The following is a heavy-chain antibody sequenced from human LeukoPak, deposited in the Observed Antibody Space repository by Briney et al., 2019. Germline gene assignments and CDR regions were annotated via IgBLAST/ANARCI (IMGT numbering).Heavy chain of an antibody. Sequence: SESLSLTCAVYGGSFSGYYWSWIRQPPGKGLEWIGEINHSGSTNYNPSLKSRVTISVDTSKNQFSLKLSSVTAADTAVYYCGCYYDSSEDWGQGTLVTVSS. CDR1: GGSFSGYY. D-gene: IGHD3-22*01. V-gene: IGHV4-34*01. CDR2: INHSGST. J-gene: IGHJ4*02. CDR3: GCYYDSSED.